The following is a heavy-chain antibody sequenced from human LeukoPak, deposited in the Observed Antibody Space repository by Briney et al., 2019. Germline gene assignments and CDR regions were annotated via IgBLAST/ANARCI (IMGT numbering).Heavy chain of an antibody. CDR1: GFTFSSYS. J-gene: IGHJ3*02. D-gene: IGHD3-16*01. Sequence: GGSLRLSCAASGFTFSSYSMNWVRQAPGKGLEWVSYISSSSSTIYYADSVKGRFTISRDNAKNSLYLQMNSLRAGDTAVYYCARGINTRLDAFDIWGQGTMVTVSS. V-gene: IGHV3-48*04. CDR3: ARGINTRLDAFDI. CDR2: ISSSSSTI.